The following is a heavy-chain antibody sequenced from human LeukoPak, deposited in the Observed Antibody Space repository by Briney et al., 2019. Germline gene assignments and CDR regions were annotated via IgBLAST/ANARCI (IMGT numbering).Heavy chain of an antibody. Sequence: ASVKVSCKASGYTFTSYGISWVRQAPGQGLEWMGWISAYNGNTNYAQKLQGRVAMTTDTSTSTAYMELRSLRSDGTAVYYCAREKASYYDSSGYPDAFDIWGQGTMVTVSS. V-gene: IGHV1-18*01. CDR3: AREKASYYDSSGYPDAFDI. CDR1: GYTFTSYG. J-gene: IGHJ3*02. D-gene: IGHD3-22*01. CDR2: ISAYNGNT.